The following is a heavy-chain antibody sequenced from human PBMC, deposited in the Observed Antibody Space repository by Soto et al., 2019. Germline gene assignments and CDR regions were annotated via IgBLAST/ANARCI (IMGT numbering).Heavy chain of an antibody. CDR2: INPSGGST. Sequence: ASVKVSCKASGYTFATYYMLWVRQAPGQGLEWMGIINPSGGSTTYAQKFQGRVTVTRDTSTSTVYMELSSLRSEDTAVYYCARERRNTVIGTDYYYGMDVWGQGTTVTVSS. D-gene: IGHD4-4*01. CDR3: ARERRNTVIGTDYYYGMDV. CDR1: GYTFATYY. J-gene: IGHJ6*02. V-gene: IGHV1-46*01.